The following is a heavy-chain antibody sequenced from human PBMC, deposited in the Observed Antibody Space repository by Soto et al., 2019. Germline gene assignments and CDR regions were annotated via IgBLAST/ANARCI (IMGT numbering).Heavy chain of an antibody. D-gene: IGHD4-17*01. CDR3: ARVSPRTDYYYGMDV. CDR1: GFTVSSNY. Sequence: PGGSLRLSCAASGFTVSSNYMSWVRQAPGKGLEWVSVIYSGGSTYYADSVKGRFTISRDNSKNTLYLQMNSLRAEDTAVYYCARVSPRTDYYYGMDVCRQGTTVTVSS. CDR2: IYSGGST. J-gene: IGHJ6*02. V-gene: IGHV3-53*01.